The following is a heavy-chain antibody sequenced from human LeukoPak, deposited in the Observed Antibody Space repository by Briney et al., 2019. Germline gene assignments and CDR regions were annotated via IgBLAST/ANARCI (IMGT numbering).Heavy chain of an antibody. CDR1: GFTFSSYG. Sequence: PGGSLRLSCAASGFTFSSYGMHWVRQAPGKGLEWVAVIWYDGSNKDYADSVKGRFTVSRDNSRNTLFLQMNSLRVEDTAVYYCARDGRPALDYWGQGTLVTVSS. V-gene: IGHV3-33*01. J-gene: IGHJ4*02. CDR3: ARDGRPALDY. D-gene: IGHD1-26*01. CDR2: IWYDGSNK.